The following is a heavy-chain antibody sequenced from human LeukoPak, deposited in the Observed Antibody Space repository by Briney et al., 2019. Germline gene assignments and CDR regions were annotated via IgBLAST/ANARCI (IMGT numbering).Heavy chain of an antibody. D-gene: IGHD3-10*02. V-gene: IGHV3-21*01. J-gene: IGHJ6*04. CDR3: AELGITMIGGV. CDR1: GFTIRSYT. Sequence: NPGGSLRLSCAASGFTIRSYTMNWVRQAPGKGLEWVSSISTSSSYIYYADSVKGRFTISRDNAKNSLYLQMNSLRAEDTAVYYCAELGITMIGGVWGKGTTVTISS. CDR2: ISTSSSYI.